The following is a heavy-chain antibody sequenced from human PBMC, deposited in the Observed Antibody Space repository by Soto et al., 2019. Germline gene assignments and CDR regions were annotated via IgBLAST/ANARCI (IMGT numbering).Heavy chain of an antibody. Sequence: SATLSLTCTVSGGSISSGGYYCSWIRQHPGKGLEWIGYIYYSGSTYYNPSLKSRVTISVDTSKNQFSLKLSSVTAADTAVYYCAAGDYYDSSGYPNGAPFDYWGQGTLVTVS. D-gene: IGHD3-22*01. CDR2: IYYSGST. CDR1: GGSISSGGYY. V-gene: IGHV4-31*03. CDR3: AAGDYYDSSGYPNGAPFDY. J-gene: IGHJ4*02.